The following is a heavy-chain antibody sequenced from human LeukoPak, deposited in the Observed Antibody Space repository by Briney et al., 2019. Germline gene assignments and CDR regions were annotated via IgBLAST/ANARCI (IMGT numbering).Heavy chain of an antibody. V-gene: IGHV3-23*01. D-gene: IGHD1-26*01. Sequence: GGSLRLSCAASGFTFSSYATSWVRQAPGKGLEWVSAISGSGGSTYYADSVKGRFTISRDNSKNTLYLQMNSLRAEDTAVYYCAKPGRMWEHRYYFDYWGQGTLVTVSS. CDR1: GFTFSSYA. J-gene: IGHJ4*02. CDR2: ISGSGGST. CDR3: AKPGRMWEHRYYFDY.